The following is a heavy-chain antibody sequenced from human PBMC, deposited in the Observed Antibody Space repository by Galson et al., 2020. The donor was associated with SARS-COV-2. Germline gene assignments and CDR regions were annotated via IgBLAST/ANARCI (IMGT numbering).Heavy chain of an antibody. CDR2: ISYDGSNK. J-gene: IGHJ4*02. Sequence: GESLKISCAASGFTFSSDGMHWVRQAPGKGLEWVAAISYDGSNKYYADSVKGRFTISRDNSKNTLYLQMNSLRAEDTAVYYCAKASPWFGEFNFDFWGQVTLVTVSS. CDR3: AKASPWFGEFNFDF. V-gene: IGHV3-30*18. CDR1: GFTFSSDG. D-gene: IGHD3-10*01.